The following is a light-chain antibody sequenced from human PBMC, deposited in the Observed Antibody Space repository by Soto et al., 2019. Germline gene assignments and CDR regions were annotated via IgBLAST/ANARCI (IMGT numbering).Light chain of an antibody. CDR1: QSVGSH. V-gene: IGKV3-11*01. J-gene: IGKJ4*01. CDR2: DAS. Sequence: EIVLTQSPATLSLSPGEGATLSCRTSQSVGSHLAWYQQKPGQVPRLLIHDASRRATGIPDRFNGSGSGTDFTLTISSLQPEDFAVYYCQQRASWRRLTFGGGTKVEIK. CDR3: QQRASWRRLT.